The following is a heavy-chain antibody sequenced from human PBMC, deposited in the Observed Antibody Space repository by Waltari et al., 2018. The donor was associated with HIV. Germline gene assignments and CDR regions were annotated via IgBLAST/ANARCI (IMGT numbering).Heavy chain of an antibody. J-gene: IGHJ5*02. CDR3: AREKGVYCSGGSCQGWFDP. CDR2: IYYRGST. Sequence: QVQLQESGPGLVKPSATLSLTCTVPGGSISTYYWSWIRQPPGKGLEWIGYIYYRGSTNYNPSLKSRVTISVDTSKNQFSLKLSSVTAADTAVYYCAREKGVYCSGGSCQGWFDPWGQGTLVTVSS. V-gene: IGHV4-59*01. CDR1: GGSISTYY. D-gene: IGHD2-15*01.